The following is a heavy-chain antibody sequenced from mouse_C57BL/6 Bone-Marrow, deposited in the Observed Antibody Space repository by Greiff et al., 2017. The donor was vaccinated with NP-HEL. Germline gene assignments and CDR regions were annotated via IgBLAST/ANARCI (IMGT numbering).Heavy chain of an antibody. CDR2: IWGDGST. CDR3: APHLYYYGSSNYAMDY. CDR1: GFSLTSYG. D-gene: IGHD1-1*01. J-gene: IGHJ4*01. Sequence: VQLVESGPGLVAPSQSLSITCTVSGFSLTSYGVSWVRQPPGKGLEWLGVIWGDGSTNYHSALISRLSISKDNYKSKVVLKLNSRQTDDTATYYCAPHLYYYGSSNYAMDYWGQGTSVTVSS. V-gene: IGHV2-3*01.